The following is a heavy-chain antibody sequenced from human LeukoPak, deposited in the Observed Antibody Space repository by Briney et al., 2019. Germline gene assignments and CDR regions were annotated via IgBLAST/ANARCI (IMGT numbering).Heavy chain of an antibody. J-gene: IGHJ4*02. CDR3: AKEGVDYGDYDLYFDY. Sequence: GGSLRLSCAASGFTFSSYAMSWVGHVPGQGPALVSAISGSGGSTYYADSVKGRFTISRDNSKNTLYLQMNSLRAEDTAVYYCAKEGVDYGDYDLYFDYWGQGTLVTVSS. D-gene: IGHD4-17*01. CDR1: GFTFSSYA. CDR2: ISGSGGST. V-gene: IGHV3-23*01.